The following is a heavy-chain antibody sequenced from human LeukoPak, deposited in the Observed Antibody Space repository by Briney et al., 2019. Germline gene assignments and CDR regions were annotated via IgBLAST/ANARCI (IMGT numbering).Heavy chain of an antibody. CDR3: ARDSAAGTGWFDP. Sequence: PGGSLRLSCAASGFTFSSYAMSWVRQAPGKGLEWVSAISGSGGSTYYADSVKGRFTISRDNSKNSLYLQMNSLRAEDTAVYYCARDSAAGTGWFDPWGQGTLVTVSS. CDR1: GFTFSSYA. CDR2: ISGSGGST. V-gene: IGHV3-23*01. J-gene: IGHJ5*02. D-gene: IGHD6-13*01.